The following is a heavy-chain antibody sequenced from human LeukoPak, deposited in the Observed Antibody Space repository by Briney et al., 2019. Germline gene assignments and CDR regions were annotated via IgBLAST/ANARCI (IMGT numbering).Heavy chain of an antibody. Sequence: GGSLRLSCAASGFISSNYNMNWVRQAPGKGLEWVSYISSGSSTVYYEDSVEGRFTISRDNAKNSLYLQMNSLRAEDTAVYYCARAAAPDYWGQGTLVTVSS. J-gene: IGHJ4*02. V-gene: IGHV3-48*01. CDR1: GFISSNYN. CDR3: ARAAAPDY. D-gene: IGHD2-15*01. CDR2: ISSGSSTV.